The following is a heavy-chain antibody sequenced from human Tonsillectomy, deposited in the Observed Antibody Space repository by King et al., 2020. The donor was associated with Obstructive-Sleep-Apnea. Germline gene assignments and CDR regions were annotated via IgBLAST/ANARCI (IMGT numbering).Heavy chain of an antibody. Sequence: VQLVESGGGLVQPGRSLRLSCAASGFTFDDYAMHWVRQVPGKGLEWVSSISWNSGSIDYADSVKGRFTISRDNAKSSLHLQMSSLRAEDTALYYCAKDRGRSRWTLGGLDLWGQGTLVTVSS. CDR1: GFTFDDYA. D-gene: IGHD6-13*01. J-gene: IGHJ5*02. CDR2: ISWNSGSI. V-gene: IGHV3-9*01. CDR3: AKDRGRSRWTLGGLDL.